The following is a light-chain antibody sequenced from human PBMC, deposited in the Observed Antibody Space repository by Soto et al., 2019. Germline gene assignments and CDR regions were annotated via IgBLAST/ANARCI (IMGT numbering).Light chain of an antibody. V-gene: IGKV1-39*01. J-gene: IGKJ1*01. Sequence: DIQMTQSPSSLSASVGDRVTISCRASQSISSHLNWYQQKPGKVPKLLIYGASSLHSGVPSRFSGSGSGTDLTLTISSLQPEDFATYYCQQTYLTPWTFGQGAKVEIK. CDR3: QQTYLTPWT. CDR2: GAS. CDR1: QSISSH.